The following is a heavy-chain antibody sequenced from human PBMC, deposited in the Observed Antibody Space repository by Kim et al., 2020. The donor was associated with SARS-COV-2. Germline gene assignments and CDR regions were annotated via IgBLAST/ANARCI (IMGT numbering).Heavy chain of an antibody. V-gene: IGHV3-48*02. J-gene: IGHJ4*02. CDR3: AIGFTGPPPHG. CDR2: ISSTSTI. D-gene: IGHD2-8*02. Sequence: GGSLRLSCAASGFTFSSYNMNWVRQAPGKGLEWISSISSTSTIDSADSVKGRFTISRANAKHSLYLQMNSLRDEDTALYYCAIGFTGPPPHGWGQGTLVTVSA. CDR1: GFTFSSYN.